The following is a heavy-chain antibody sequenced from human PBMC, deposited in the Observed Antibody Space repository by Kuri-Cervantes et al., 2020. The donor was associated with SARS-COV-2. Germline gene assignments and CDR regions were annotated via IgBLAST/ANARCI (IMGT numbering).Heavy chain of an antibody. CDR2: INWNGGST. CDR3: ARATNYYDSSGYSFSTGGCFDC. D-gene: IGHD3-22*01. CDR1: GFTFDDYG. V-gene: IGHV3-20*04. Sequence: GGSLRLSCAASGFTFDDYGMSWVRQAPGKGLEWVSGINWNGGSTGYADSVKGRFTISRDNAKNSLYLQMNSLRAEDTAVYYCARATNYYDSSGYSFSTGGCFDCWGQGTLVTVSS. J-gene: IGHJ4*02.